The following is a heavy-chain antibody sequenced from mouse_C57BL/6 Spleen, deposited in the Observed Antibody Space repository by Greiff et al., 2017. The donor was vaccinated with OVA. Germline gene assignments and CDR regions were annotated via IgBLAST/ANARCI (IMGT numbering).Heavy chain of an antibody. V-gene: IGHV1-22*01. D-gene: IGHD1-1*01. Sequence: EVQLQQSGPELVKPGASVKMSCKASGYTFTDYNMHWVKQSHGKSLEWIGYINPNNGGTSYNQKFKGKGTLNVNKSSSTTYMELRNLTSEDSAVYYCARRTTVGYFDYWGQGTTLTVSS. J-gene: IGHJ2*01. CDR3: ARRTTVGYFDY. CDR2: INPNNGGT. CDR1: GYTFTDYN.